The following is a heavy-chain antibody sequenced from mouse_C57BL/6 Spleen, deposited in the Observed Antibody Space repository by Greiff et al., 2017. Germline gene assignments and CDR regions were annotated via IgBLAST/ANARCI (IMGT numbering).Heavy chain of an antibody. V-gene: IGHV5-4*01. D-gene: IGHD1-1*01. J-gene: IGHJ1*03. Sequence: EVKVVESGGGLVKPGGSLKLSCAASGFTFSSYAMSWVRQTPEKRLEWVATISAGGSYTYYPANVKGRFTISRDNAKNNLYLQMSHLKSEDTAMYYCARDLNYYGSSHWYFDVWGTGTTVTVSS. CDR3: ARDLNYYGSSHWYFDV. CDR2: ISAGGSYT. CDR1: GFTFSSYA.